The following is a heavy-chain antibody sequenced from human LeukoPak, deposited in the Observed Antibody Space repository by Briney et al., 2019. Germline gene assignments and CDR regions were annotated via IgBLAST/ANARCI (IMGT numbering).Heavy chain of an antibody. CDR3: AKDLLGATTDYFDY. CDR2: ISGSGGRT. D-gene: IGHD1-26*01. CDR1: GFTFSSYA. J-gene: IGHJ4*02. Sequence: GGSLRLSCAASGFTFSSYAMSWVRQAPGKGLEWVSAISGSGGRTYYADSVKGRFTISRDNSRNTLYLRMNSLRAEDTAVSYCAKDLLGATTDYFDYWGQGTLVTVSS. V-gene: IGHV3-23*01.